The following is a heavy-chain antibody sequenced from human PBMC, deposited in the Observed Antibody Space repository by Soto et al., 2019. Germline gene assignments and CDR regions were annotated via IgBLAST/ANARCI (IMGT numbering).Heavy chain of an antibody. J-gene: IGHJ6*02. D-gene: IGHD5-18*01. CDR2: TYYRSKWYN. Sequence: PSQTLSLTCAISGDSVSRNSAAWNWIRQSPSRGLEWLGRTYYRSKWYNDYAVSVKSRITINPDTSKNQFSLQLNSVTPEDTAVYYCARERVKGYSYGYEAPYYYYYGMDVWGQGTTVTVSS. CDR3: ARERVKGYSYGYEAPYYYYYGMDV. CDR1: GDSVSRNSAA. V-gene: IGHV6-1*01.